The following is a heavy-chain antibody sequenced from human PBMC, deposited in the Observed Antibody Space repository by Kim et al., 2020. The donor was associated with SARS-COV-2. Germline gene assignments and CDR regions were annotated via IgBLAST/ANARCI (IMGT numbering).Heavy chain of an antibody. Sequence: YSGGSTYYADSVKGRLTISRDNSKNTLYLQMNSLGAEDTAVYYCARAGDFWGQGTLVTVSS. CDR2: YSGGST. D-gene: IGHD7-27*01. CDR3: ARAGDF. V-gene: IGHV3-53*01. J-gene: IGHJ4*02.